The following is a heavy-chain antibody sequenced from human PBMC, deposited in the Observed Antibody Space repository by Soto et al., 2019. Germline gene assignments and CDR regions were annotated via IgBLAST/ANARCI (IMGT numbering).Heavy chain of an antibody. V-gene: IGHV4-59*01. CDR2: IYYSGST. CDR1: GGSIGSYY. J-gene: IGHJ6*02. CDR3: ARDLWGYCGTDCYPLDV. D-gene: IGHD2-21*02. Sequence: SETLSLTCTVSGGSIGSYYWSWIRQPPGKGLELIGYIYYSGSTNYKPSLKSRVTISVDTSKNQFSLKLNSVTSADTAVYYCARDLWGYCGTDCYPLDVWGQGTTVTVS.